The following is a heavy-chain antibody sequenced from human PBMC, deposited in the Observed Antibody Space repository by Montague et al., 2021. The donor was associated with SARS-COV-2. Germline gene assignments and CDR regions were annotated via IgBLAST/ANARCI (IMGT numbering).Heavy chain of an antibody. D-gene: IGHD6-19*01. J-gene: IGHJ4*03. CDR2: ISSDGTNK. V-gene: IGHV3-30*04. CDR1: GFTFSSDS. Sequence: SLRLSCAASGFTFSSDSMYWVRQAPGKGLEWVAVISSDGTNKYFPDSVRGRFTITRDNSKNTLFLQMNSLRPEDTAVYYCARPGIQNNGWYLSYFDHWGQGTLVTVPS. CDR3: ARPGIQNNGWYLSYFDH.